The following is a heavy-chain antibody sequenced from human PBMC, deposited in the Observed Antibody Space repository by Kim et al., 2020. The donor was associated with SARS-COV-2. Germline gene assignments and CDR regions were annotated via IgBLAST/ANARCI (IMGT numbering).Heavy chain of an antibody. CDR1: GFTFSSYA. CDR2: ISYDGSNK. D-gene: IGHD6-19*01. Sequence: GGSLRLSCAASGFTFSSYAMHWVRQAPGKGLEWVAVISYDGSNKYYADSVKGRFTISRDNSKNTLYLQMNSLRAEDTAVYYCAASSGWYADGLWNWGQGT. V-gene: IGHV3-30*04. CDR3: AASSGWYADGLWN. J-gene: IGHJ4*02.